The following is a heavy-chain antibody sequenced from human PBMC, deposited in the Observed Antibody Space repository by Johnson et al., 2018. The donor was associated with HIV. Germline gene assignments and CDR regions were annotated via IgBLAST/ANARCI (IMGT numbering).Heavy chain of an antibody. CDR2: ISYDGSNK. J-gene: IGHJ3*02. CDR1: AFSFSNYP. Sequence: QVQLVESGGGVVQPGRSLRLSCAASAFSFSNYPMHWVRQAPGKGLEWVAVISYDGSNKYYTDSVKGRFTISRDNGNNSLYLQMNSLRAEDAAVYYCTGRDLLRAFDIWGQGTMVTVSS. V-gene: IGHV3-30*04. D-gene: IGHD2-15*01. CDR3: TGRDLLRAFDI.